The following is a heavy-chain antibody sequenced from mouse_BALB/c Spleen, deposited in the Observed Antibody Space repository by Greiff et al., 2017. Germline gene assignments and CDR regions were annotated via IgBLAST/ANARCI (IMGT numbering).Heavy chain of an antibody. Sequence: EVQLVESGGGLVQPGGSLKLSCAASGFTFSSYGMSWVRQTPDKRLELVATINSNGGSTYYPDSVKGRFTISRDNAKNTLYLQMSSLKSEDTAMYYCARDPEDAMDYWGQGTSVTVSS. CDR3: ARDPEDAMDY. CDR2: INSNGGST. J-gene: IGHJ4*01. V-gene: IGHV5-6-3*01. CDR1: GFTFSSYG.